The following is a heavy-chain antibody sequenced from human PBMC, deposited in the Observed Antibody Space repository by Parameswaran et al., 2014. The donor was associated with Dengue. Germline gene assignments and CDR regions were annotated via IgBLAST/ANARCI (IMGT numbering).Heavy chain of an antibody. V-gene: IGHV3-21*01. J-gene: IGHJ6*03. Sequence: VRPGSRKGLEWVSSISSSSSYIYYADSVKGRFTISRDNAKNSLYLQMNSLRAEDTAVYYCARDLFPVDIVVVPAARGGDYYYMDVWGKGTTVTVSS. CDR2: ISSSSSYI. D-gene: IGHD2-2*03. CDR3: ARDLFPVDIVVVPAARGGDYYYMDV.